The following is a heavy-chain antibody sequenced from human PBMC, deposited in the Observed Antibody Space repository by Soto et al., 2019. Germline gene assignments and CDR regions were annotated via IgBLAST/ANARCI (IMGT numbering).Heavy chain of an antibody. J-gene: IGHJ4*02. CDR2: IYTSGST. V-gene: IGHV4-4*07. D-gene: IGHD2-15*01. CDR3: ARERSDIVVVVAAAYFDY. Sequence: SETLSLTCTVSGSPISSYYWSWIRQPAGKGLEWIGRIYTSGSTNYNPSLKSRVTMSVDTSKNQFSLKLSSVTAADTAVYYCARERSDIVVVVAAAYFDYWGQGTLVTVSS. CDR1: GSPISSYY.